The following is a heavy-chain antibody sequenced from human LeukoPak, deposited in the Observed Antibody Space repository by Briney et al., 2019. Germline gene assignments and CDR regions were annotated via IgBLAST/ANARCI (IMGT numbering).Heavy chain of an antibody. CDR1: GGSINSSSYY. V-gene: IGHV4-39*07. CDR2: IYYSGST. D-gene: IGHD1-26*01. J-gene: IGHJ3*02. CDR3: ARSSGVGATNAFDI. Sequence: SETLSLTCTVSGGSINSSSYYWGWIRQPPGKGLEWIGSIYYSGSTYYNPSLKSRVTISVDTSKNQFSLKLSSVTAADTAVYYCARSSGVGATNAFDIWGQGTMVTVSS.